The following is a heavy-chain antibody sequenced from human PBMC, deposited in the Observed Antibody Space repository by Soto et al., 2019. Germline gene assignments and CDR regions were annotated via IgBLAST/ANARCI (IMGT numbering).Heavy chain of an antibody. CDR1: GGSIRTGSYY. Sequence: SETLSLTCTVSGGSIRTGSYYWSWIRQPPGKGLEWIGYIYYSGNTYYNPSLKSRLTISVDTSKNQFSLRLSSVTAADTAVYFCATNGYYYDSSGPKYFQHWGQGTLVTVSS. CDR3: ATNGYYYDSSGPKYFQH. J-gene: IGHJ1*01. D-gene: IGHD3-22*01. CDR2: IYYSGNT. V-gene: IGHV4-31*03.